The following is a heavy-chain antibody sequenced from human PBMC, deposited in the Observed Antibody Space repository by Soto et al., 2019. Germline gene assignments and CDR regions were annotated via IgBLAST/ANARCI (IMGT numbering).Heavy chain of an antibody. CDR1: GFTFSSYA. V-gene: IGHV3-23*01. Sequence: EVQLLESGGGLVQPGGSLRLSCAASGFTFSSYAITWVRQAPGKGLEWVSALSSSGHTTYYADSVKGRFTISRENTKNTLYQQLISGRAEDTAVYYYAPKDSTPLTWGQGTLVTVSS. J-gene: IGHJ5*02. D-gene: IGHD2-15*01. CDR3: APKDSTPLT. CDR2: LSSSGHTT.